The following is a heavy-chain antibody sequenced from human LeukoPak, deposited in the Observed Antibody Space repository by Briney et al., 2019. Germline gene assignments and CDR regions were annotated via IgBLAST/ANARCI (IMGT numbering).Heavy chain of an antibody. CDR1: GGSFSGYY. Sequence: SETLSLTCAVYGGSFSGYYWSWIRQPPGKGLEWIGEINHRGSTNYNPSLKSRVTMSVETSKNQFSLKLSSVTAADTAVYYCAREGSAFDIWGQGTMVTVSS. CDR2: INHRGST. V-gene: IGHV4-34*01. CDR3: AREGSAFDI. J-gene: IGHJ3*02.